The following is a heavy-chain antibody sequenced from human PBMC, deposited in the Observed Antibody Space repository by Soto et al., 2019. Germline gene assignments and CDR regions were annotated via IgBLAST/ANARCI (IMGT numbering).Heavy chain of an antibody. CDR3: ARDLYSSSSDPYYYYGMDV. J-gene: IGHJ6*02. D-gene: IGHD6-6*01. CDR1: GGSISSGDYY. CDR2: IYYSGST. V-gene: IGHV4-30-4*01. Sequence: PSETLSLTCTVSGGSISSGDYYWSWIRQPPGKGLEWIGYIYYSGSTYYNPSLKSRVTISVDTSKNQFSLKLSSVTAADTAVYYCARDLYSSSSDPYYYYGMDVWGQGTTVT.